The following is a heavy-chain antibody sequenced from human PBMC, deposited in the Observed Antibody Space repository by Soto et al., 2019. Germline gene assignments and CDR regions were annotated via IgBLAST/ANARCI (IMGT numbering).Heavy chain of an antibody. D-gene: IGHD4-17*01. J-gene: IGHJ4*02. CDR2: ISYDGSNK. V-gene: IGHV3-30*18. CDR3: VKPTTVVTFDY. CDR1: GFTFRSYW. Sequence: GGSLRLSCAASGFTFRSYWMHWVRQAPGKGLEWVAVISYDGSNKYYADSVKGRFTISRDNSKNTLYLQMNSLRAEDTAVYYCVKPTTVVTFDYWGQGTLVTVSS.